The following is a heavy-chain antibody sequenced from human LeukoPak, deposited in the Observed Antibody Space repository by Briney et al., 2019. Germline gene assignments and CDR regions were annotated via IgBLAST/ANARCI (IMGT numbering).Heavy chain of an antibody. CDR1: GFTFSNFG. D-gene: IGHD3-3*01. CDR3: AKDKFGDFWRGHWGLDY. J-gene: IGHJ4*02. CDR2: ISYDGTNK. Sequence: GGSLRLSCAASGFTFSNFGMHWVRQAQGKGLEWVAFISYDGTNKYYADSLKGRFTISRDNSKNMLYLQMNSLRTEDTAVYYCAKDKFGDFWRGHWGLDYWGQGTLVTVSS. V-gene: IGHV3-30*02.